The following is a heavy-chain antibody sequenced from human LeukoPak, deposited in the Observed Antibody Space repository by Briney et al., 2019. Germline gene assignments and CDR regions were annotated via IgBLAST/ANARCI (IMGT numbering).Heavy chain of an antibody. CDR1: GGSFSGYY. J-gene: IGHJ4*02. CDR2: INHSGST. D-gene: IGHD6-13*01. Sequence: PSETLSLTCAVYGGSFSGYYWSWIRQPPGKGLEWIGEINHSGSTNYNPSLKSRVTISVDTPKNQLSLKLSSVTAADTAVYYCARRPPGGIAAAVGSYYFDYWGQGTLVTVSS. V-gene: IGHV4-34*01. CDR3: ARRPPGGIAAAVGSYYFDY.